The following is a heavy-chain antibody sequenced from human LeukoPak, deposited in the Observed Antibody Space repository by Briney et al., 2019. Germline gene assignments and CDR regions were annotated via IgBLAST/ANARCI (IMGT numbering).Heavy chain of an antibody. Sequence: SGTLSLTCTVSGGSISSYYWSWIRQPPGKGLEWIGYIYYSGSTNYNPSLKSRVTISVDTSKNQFSLKLSSVTAADTAVYYCARYCSSTSCRPPHFDYWGQGTLVTVSS. D-gene: IGHD2-2*01. CDR2: IYYSGST. CDR3: ARYCSSTSCRPPHFDY. V-gene: IGHV4-59*01. CDR1: GGSISSYY. J-gene: IGHJ4*02.